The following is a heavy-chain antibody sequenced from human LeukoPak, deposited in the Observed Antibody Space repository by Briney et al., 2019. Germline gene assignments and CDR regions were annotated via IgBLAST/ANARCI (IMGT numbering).Heavy chain of an antibody. CDR2: ISYDGSNK. CDR3: ARGQPPGYCSSTSCYDVRGFFDY. V-gene: IGHV3-30-3*01. J-gene: IGHJ4*02. D-gene: IGHD2-2*01. Sequence: PGRSLRLSCAASGFTFSSYAMHWVRQAPAKGLEWVAVISYDGSNKYYADSVKGRFTISRDNSKNTLYLQMNSLRAEDTAVYYCARGQPPGYCSSTSCYDVRGFFDYWGQGTLVTVSS. CDR1: GFTFSSYA.